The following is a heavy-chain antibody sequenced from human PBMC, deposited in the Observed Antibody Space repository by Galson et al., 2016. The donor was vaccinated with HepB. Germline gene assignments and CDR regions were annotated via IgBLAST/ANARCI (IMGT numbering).Heavy chain of an antibody. J-gene: IGHJ6*02. CDR1: GGSISTGYYY. CDR3: ARDHCTGGVCYSSPWYYGMDV. CDR2: ISYSGST. D-gene: IGHD2-8*02. V-gene: IGHV4-31*03. Sequence: TLSLTCTVSGGSISTGYYYWSWIRQLPGMGLEWIGYISYSGSTDYNPSLQSRVTISADTSKNQFSLQLTSVTAADTAVYYCARDHCTGGVCYSSPWYYGMDVWGQGTTVTVSS.